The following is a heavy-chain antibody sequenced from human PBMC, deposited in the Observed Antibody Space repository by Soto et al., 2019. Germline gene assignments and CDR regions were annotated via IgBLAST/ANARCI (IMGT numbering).Heavy chain of an antibody. CDR1: GFTFSSYW. Sequence: EVQLVESGGGLVQPGGSLRLSCAASGFTFSSYWMHWVRQAPGKGLVWVSRINSDGSSTSYADSVKGRFTISRDNAKNTLYLQMNSLRAEDKAVYYCARDRYFDWFDENDYWGQGTLVTVSS. V-gene: IGHV3-74*01. CDR2: INSDGSST. D-gene: IGHD3-9*01. J-gene: IGHJ4*02. CDR3: ARDRYFDWFDENDY.